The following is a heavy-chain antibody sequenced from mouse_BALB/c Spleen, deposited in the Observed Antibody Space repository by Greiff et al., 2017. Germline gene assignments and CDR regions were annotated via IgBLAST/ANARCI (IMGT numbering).Heavy chain of an antibody. D-gene: IGHD1-1*01. V-gene: IGHV1-5*01. J-gene: IGHJ3*01. CDR3: TRAYYGMSSAWLAY. CDR2: IYPGNSDT. Sequence: EVKLVESGTVLARPAASVKMSCKASGYTFTSYWMHWVKQRPGQGLEWIGAIYPGNSDTSYNQKFKGKAKLTAVTSTSTAYMELSSLTNEDSAVYYGTRAYYGMSSAWLAYWGQGTLVTVSA. CDR1: GYTFTSYW.